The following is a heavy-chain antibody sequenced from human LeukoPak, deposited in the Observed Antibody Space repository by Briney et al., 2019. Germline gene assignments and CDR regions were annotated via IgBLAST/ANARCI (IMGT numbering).Heavy chain of an antibody. Sequence: SETLSLTCAVSGYSISSGYYWGWIRQPPGKGLEWVGSIYHSGSTYYNPSLKSRVTISVDTSKNQFSLKLSSVTAADTGVYYCAGVYSLLIGYSYGNDPGYWGQGTLVTVSS. D-gene: IGHD5-18*01. CDR1: GYSISSGYY. V-gene: IGHV4-38-2*01. CDR3: AGVYSLLIGYSYGNDPGY. CDR2: IYHSGST. J-gene: IGHJ4*02.